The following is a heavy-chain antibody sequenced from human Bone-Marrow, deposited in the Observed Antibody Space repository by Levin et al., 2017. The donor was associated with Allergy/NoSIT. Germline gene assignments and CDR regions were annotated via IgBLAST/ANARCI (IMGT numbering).Heavy chain of an antibody. CDR1: GFTFSSYA. CDR2: ITSGSGGGL. J-gene: IGHJ4*02. Sequence: GGSLRLSCAASGFTFSSYAMSWFRQAPGKGLEWVSHITSGSGGGLYYAHSVKGRFTISRDNSKSTLYLQMNSLRADDTALYYCARGTYGSFDYWGQGTLVTVYS. D-gene: IGHD1-26*01. V-gene: IGHV3-23*01. CDR3: ARGTYGSFDY.